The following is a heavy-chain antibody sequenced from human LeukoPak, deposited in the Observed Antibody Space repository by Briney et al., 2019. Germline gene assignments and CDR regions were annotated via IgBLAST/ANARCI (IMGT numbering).Heavy chain of an antibody. CDR3: ARGSPKWLRFASYDY. CDR2: IYYSGST. D-gene: IGHD5-12*01. Sequence: SETLSLTCTVSGGSISSSSYYWGWIRQPPGKGLEWIGSIYYSGSTYYNPSLKSRVTISVDTSKNQFSLKLSSVTAADTAVYYCARGSPKWLRFASYDYWGQGTLVTVSS. V-gene: IGHV4-39*07. J-gene: IGHJ4*02. CDR1: GGSISSSSYY.